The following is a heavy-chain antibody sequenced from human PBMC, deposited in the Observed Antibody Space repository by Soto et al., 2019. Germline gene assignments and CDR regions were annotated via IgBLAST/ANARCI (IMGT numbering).Heavy chain of an antibody. CDR3: ARGGSLYWYFDL. J-gene: IGHJ2*01. CDR2: INAGNGNT. V-gene: IGHV1-3*01. CDR1: GDTFTSYA. Sequence: ASVKVSCKACGDTFTSYAMHWVRQAPGQRLEWMGWINAGNGNTKYSQKFQGRVTITRDTSASTAYMELSSLRSEDTAVYYCARGGSLYWYFDLWGRGTLVTVSS. D-gene: IGHD1-26*01.